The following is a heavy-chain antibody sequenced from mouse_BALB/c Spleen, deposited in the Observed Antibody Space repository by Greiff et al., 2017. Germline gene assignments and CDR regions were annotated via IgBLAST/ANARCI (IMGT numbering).Heavy chain of an antibody. V-gene: IGHV6-6*02. CDR2: IRLKSNNYAT. J-gene: IGHJ3*01. CDR1: GFTFSNYW. CDR3: TRRGFAY. Sequence: EVKVVESGGGLVQPGGSMKLSCVASGFTFSNYWMNWVRQSPGKGLEWVAEIRLKSNNYATHYAESVKGRFTISRDDSKSSVYLQMNNLRAEDTGIYYCTRRGFAYWGQGTLVTVSA.